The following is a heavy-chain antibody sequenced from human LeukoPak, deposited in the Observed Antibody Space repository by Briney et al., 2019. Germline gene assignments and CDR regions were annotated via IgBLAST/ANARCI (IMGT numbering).Heavy chain of an antibody. Sequence: PGGSLRLSCAASGFTVSSNYMSWVRQAPGKGLEGVSVIYSGGSTYYADSVKGRFTISRDNSKNTLHLQMNSLRAEDTAVYYCARGLLGALLYWGQGTLVTVSS. D-gene: IGHD1-26*01. CDR2: IYSGGST. CDR1: GFTVSSNY. J-gene: IGHJ4*02. CDR3: ARGLLGALLY. V-gene: IGHV3-66*01.